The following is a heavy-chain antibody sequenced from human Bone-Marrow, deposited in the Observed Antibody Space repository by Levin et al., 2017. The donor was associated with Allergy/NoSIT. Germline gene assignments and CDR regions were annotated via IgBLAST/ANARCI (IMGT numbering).Heavy chain of an antibody. Sequence: GESLKISCAASGFTFSGSHMHWVRQAPGKGLEYVSAITSDGATTYYANSVKARFTISRDNSKNTLYLQMGSLRAEDMAVYYCARASSFAYDYWGQGTLVTVSS. CDR1: GFTFSGSH. J-gene: IGHJ4*02. V-gene: IGHV3-64*01. D-gene: IGHD3-16*01. CDR2: ITSDGATT. CDR3: ARASSFAYDY.